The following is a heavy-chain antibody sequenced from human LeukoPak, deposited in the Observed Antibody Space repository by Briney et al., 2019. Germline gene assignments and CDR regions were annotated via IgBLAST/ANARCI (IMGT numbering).Heavy chain of an antibody. Sequence: ASVKVSCKASGYTFTGYYIHWVRQAPGQGLEWMGWINPNSGGTNYAQKFQGRVTMTRVTSISTAYMELSRLRSDDTAVYYCARDGQPYDFWSGYLNNWFDPWGQGTLVTVSS. V-gene: IGHV1-2*02. CDR2: INPNSGGT. CDR3: ARDGQPYDFWSGYLNNWFDP. J-gene: IGHJ5*02. CDR1: GYTFTGYY. D-gene: IGHD3-3*01.